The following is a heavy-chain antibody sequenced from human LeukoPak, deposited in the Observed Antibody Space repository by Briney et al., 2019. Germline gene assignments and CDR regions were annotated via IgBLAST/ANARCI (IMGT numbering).Heavy chain of an antibody. D-gene: IGHD2-8*01. J-gene: IGHJ4*02. V-gene: IGHV4-34*01. CDR1: GGSLTAYY. Sequence: SETLSLTCTVYGGSLTAYYWSWIRQTPGKGLEWIGEVNDRGNTNYNPSLKSRVTISVDTSKNQFSLKVYSVSAADTAVYYCARESCTNGACSNFDYWGQGSLVIVSS. CDR2: VNDRGNT. CDR3: ARESCTNGACSNFDY.